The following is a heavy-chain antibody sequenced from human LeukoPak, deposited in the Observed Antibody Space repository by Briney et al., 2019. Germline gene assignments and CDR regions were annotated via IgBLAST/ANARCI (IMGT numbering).Heavy chain of an antibody. CDR3: ARGHSGWLYDVFDL. J-gene: IGHJ3*01. D-gene: IGHD6-19*01. V-gene: IGHV1-46*01. CDR2: INPSGGST. Sequence: ASVKVSCKASGYTFTTYYVHWVRQAPGQGLEWMGIINPSGGSTTYAQKFRGRLTITRNTSISTAYMELSSLRSEDTAVYYCARGHSGWLYDVFDLWGQGTMVTVSS. CDR1: GYTFTTYY.